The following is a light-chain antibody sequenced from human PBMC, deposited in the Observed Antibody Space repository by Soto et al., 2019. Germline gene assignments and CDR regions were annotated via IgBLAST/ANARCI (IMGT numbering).Light chain of an antibody. Sequence: EVVLTQSAATLSSSPGERATLSCRASQTVSSKLAWYQHKPGQAPRLLIYDTSDRATGIPARFSGSGSGTDFTLTISSLEPEDFAVYYCHQRKSWPRTFGQGTKVDIK. CDR3: HQRKSWPRT. CDR2: DTS. V-gene: IGKV3-11*01. CDR1: QTVSSK. J-gene: IGKJ1*01.